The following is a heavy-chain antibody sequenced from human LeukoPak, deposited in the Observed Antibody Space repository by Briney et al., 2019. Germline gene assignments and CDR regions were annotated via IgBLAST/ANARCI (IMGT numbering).Heavy chain of an antibody. D-gene: IGHD3-10*01. J-gene: IGHJ3*02. CDR3: ARRRSDGVGGKRAFDAFDI. CDR1: GGSISSYY. Sequence: MASETLSLTCTVSGGSISSYYWSWIRQPPGKGLEWIGYIYYSGSTNYNPSLKSRVTTSVDTSKNQFSLKLSSVTAADTAVYYCARRRSDGVGGKRAFDAFDIWGQGTMVTVSS. V-gene: IGHV4-59*08. CDR2: IYYSGST.